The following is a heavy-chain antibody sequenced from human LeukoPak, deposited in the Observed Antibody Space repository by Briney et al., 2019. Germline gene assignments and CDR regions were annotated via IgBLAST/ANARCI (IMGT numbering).Heavy chain of an antibody. Sequence: KPSETLSLTCTVSGGSISSYYWSWIRQPPGKGLEWIGYIYYSGSTNYNPSLKSRVTISVDTSKNQFSLKLSSVTAADTAVYYCARHKIRFLEWLLPDNWFDPWGQGTLVTVSS. CDR2: IYYSGST. J-gene: IGHJ5*02. V-gene: IGHV4-59*08. CDR3: ARHKIRFLEWLLPDNWFDP. D-gene: IGHD3-3*01. CDR1: GGSISSYY.